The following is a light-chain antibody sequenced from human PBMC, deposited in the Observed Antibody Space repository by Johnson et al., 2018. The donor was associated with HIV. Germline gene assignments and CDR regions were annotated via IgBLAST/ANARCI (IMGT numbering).Light chain of an antibody. V-gene: IGLV1-51*01. J-gene: IGLJ1*01. CDR2: DTI. CDR1: SSNIGSHY. CDR3: GTWDSSLNAYV. Sequence: QSVLTQPHSVSAAPGQKVTISCSGSSSNIGSHYVSWYQQVPGTAPRLVIYDTIKRHSGITDRFSGSKSGTSATLGITGLQTGDEADYYCGTWDSSLNAYVFGAATKVAVL.